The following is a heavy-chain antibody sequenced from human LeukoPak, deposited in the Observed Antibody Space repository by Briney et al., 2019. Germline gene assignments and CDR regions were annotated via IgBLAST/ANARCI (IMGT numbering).Heavy chain of an antibody. J-gene: IGHJ4*02. CDR3: ARDYCSSTSCPAYYFDY. CDR2: INPSGGST. CDR1: GYTFTSYY. Sequence: GASVTVSFKASGYTFTSYYMHWVRQAPGQGLEWMGIINPSGGSTSYAQKFQGRVTMTRDTSTSTVYMELSSLRSEDTAVYYCARDYCSSTSCPAYYFDYWGQGTLVTVSS. V-gene: IGHV1-46*01. D-gene: IGHD2-2*01.